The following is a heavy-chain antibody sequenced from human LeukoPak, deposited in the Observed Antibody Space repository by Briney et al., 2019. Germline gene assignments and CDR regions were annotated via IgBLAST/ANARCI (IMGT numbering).Heavy chain of an antibody. CDR2: ISGSSSYI. CDR1: GFTLSSYA. CDR3: ARDPYSSGWYKDAFDI. Sequence: PGGSLRLSCAASGFTLSSYAMSWVRQAPGKGLEWVSSISGSSSYINYADSVKGRFTISRDNAQNSLFLQSNSLRAEDTAVYYCARDPYSSGWYKDAFDIWGQGTMVTVSS. D-gene: IGHD6-19*01. J-gene: IGHJ3*02. V-gene: IGHV3-21*01.